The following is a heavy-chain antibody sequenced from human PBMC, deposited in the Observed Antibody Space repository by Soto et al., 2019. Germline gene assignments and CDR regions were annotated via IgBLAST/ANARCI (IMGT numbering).Heavy chain of an antibody. Sequence: QVQLVESGGGVVQPGRSLRLSCAASGFTFSSYGMHWVRQAPGKGLEWVAVIWYDGSNKYYADSVKGRFTISRDNSKKTLYLQMNSLRAEDTAEYYCTRVSTCGSQSDYYYYRMDVWGQGTTVTVSS. J-gene: IGHJ6*02. D-gene: IGHD6-25*01. CDR2: IWYDGSNK. V-gene: IGHV3-33*01. CDR1: GFTFSSYG. CDR3: TRVSTCGSQSDYYYYRMDV.